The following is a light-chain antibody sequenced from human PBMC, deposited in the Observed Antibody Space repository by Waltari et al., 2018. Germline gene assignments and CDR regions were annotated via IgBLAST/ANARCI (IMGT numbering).Light chain of an antibody. CDR1: RSNTGPGSE. V-gene: IGLV1-40*01. CDR2: GNS. Sequence: QSVLTPPPPVPGAPGQRVPIPSPWLRSNTGPGSEVTWYQQLPGTAPKLLIYGNSNRPSGVPDRFSGSKSGTSASLAITGLQAEDEADYYCQSYDSSLSGGVFGGGTKLTVL. J-gene: IGLJ2*01. CDR3: QSYDSSLSGGV.